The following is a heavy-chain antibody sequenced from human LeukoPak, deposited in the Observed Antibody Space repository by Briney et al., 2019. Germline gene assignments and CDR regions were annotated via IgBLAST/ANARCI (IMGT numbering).Heavy chain of an antibody. CDR2: INPNSGGT. CDR3: ARGGSSSWYSSGSY. CDR1: GYTFTGYY. D-gene: IGHD6-13*01. J-gene: IGHJ4*02. V-gene: IGHV1-2*02. Sequence: APVKVSCKASGYTFTGYYMHWVRQAPGQGLEWMGWINPNSGGTNYAQKFQGRVTMTRDTSISTAYMELSRLRSDDTAVYYCARGGSSSWYSSGSYWGQGTLVTVST.